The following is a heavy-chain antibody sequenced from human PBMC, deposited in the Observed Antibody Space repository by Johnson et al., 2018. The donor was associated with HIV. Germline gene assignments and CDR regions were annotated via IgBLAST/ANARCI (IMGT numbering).Heavy chain of an antibody. CDR1: GFTFSDYY. CDR3: ARQLGSDAFDI. J-gene: IGHJ3*02. CDR2: ISSSGSTI. D-gene: IGHD7-27*01. Sequence: HVQLVESGGGVVQPGGSLRLSCADSGFTFSDYYMSWIRQAPGKGLEWVSNISSSGSTIYYADSVKGRFTISRDNSKNSLYLQMNSLRAEDTAVYYCARQLGSDAFDIWGQGTMVTVSS. V-gene: IGHV3-11*04.